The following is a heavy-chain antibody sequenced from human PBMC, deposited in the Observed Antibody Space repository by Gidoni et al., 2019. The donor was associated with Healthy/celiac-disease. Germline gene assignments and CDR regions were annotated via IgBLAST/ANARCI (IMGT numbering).Heavy chain of an antibody. Sequence: QVQLVQSGAEVKKPGASVKVSCKASGYTFTGYYMHWVRQAPGQGLEWMGWINPNSGGTNYAQKFQGRVTMTRDTSISTAYMELSRLRSDDTAVYYCARDLIAAAGPPAMWFDPWGQGTLVTVSS. J-gene: IGHJ5*02. CDR1: GYTFTGYY. D-gene: IGHD6-13*01. CDR2: INPNSGGT. V-gene: IGHV1-2*02. CDR3: ARDLIAAAGPPAMWFDP.